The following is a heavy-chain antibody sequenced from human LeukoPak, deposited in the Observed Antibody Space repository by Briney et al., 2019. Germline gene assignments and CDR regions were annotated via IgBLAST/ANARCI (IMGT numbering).Heavy chain of an antibody. D-gene: IGHD6-13*01. CDR3: AKVGIAAAGTPLDY. CDR1: GFTISSYG. J-gene: IGHJ4*02. CDR2: VSYDGSNK. Sequence: GRSLRLSCAASGFTISSYGMHWVRQAPGKGLEWVAVVSYDGSNKYYADSVKGRFTISRDNSKNTLYLQMNSLRAEDTAVYYCAKVGIAAAGTPLDYWGQGTLVTVSS. V-gene: IGHV3-30*18.